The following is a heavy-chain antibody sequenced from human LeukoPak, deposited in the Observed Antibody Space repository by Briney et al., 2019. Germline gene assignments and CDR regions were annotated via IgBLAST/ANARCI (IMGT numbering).Heavy chain of an antibody. J-gene: IGHJ3*02. V-gene: IGHV4-34*01. D-gene: IGHD1-26*01. Sequence: SETLSLTCAVHGRSFSGYYWSWIRQPPGQGREWSGEVNHSGTARYNPSLESRVTISVDTSKSQSSLNVYFVTAADTAVYYCASLNPFSGRRNAFDIWGQGAMVTVSS. CDR3: ASLNPFSGRRNAFDI. CDR1: GRSFSGYY. CDR2: VNHSGTA.